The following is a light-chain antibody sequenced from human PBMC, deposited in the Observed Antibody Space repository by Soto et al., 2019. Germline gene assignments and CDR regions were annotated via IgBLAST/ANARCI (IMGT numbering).Light chain of an antibody. CDR1: SSDVGGYNY. CDR3: SSYTSSSTGVV. CDR2: EVS. V-gene: IGLV2-14*01. J-gene: IGLJ2*01. Sequence: QSALTQPASLSGSHGQSITISCTGTSSDVGGYNYVSWYQQHPGKAPKLMIYEVSNRPSGVSNRFSGSKSGNTASLTISGLQAEDEADYYFSSYTSSSTGVVFGGGTKLTVL.